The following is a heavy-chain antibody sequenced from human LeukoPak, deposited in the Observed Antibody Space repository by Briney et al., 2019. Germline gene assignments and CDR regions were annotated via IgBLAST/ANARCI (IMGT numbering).Heavy chain of an antibody. CDR1: GFTFSSYA. Sequence: PGGSLRLSCVASGFTFSSYAGTWLRQAPGKGREWVSAISGSGGSTYYADSVKGRFTISRDNSQNTLYLQMNSLKAEDPAVYSCAKTKGYPYYFDYWGQGILVTVSS. J-gene: IGHJ4*02. CDR2: ISGSGGST. V-gene: IGHV3-23*01. D-gene: IGHD6-13*01. CDR3: AKTKGYPYYFDY.